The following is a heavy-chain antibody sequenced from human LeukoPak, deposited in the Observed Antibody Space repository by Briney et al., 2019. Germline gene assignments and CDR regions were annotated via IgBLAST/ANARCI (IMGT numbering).Heavy chain of an antibody. CDR2: INPNGGGT. Sequence: ASVTVSCKASGYTFTGYYMHWVRQAPGQGLEWMGWINPNGGGTNYAQKFQGRVTMTRDTSIGTAYMELSRLRSDDTAVYYCARKAGPTVTSDTKLDPWGQGTLVTVSS. CDR1: GYTFTGYY. J-gene: IGHJ5*02. V-gene: IGHV1-2*02. D-gene: IGHD4-17*01. CDR3: ARKAGPTVTSDTKLDP.